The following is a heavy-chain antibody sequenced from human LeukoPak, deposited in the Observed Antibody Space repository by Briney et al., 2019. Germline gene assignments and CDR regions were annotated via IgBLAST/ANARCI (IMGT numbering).Heavy chain of an antibody. CDR1: GGSISSYY. CDR3: ARGSGSSMPGGLCSYGYRY. CDR2: IYHSGST. V-gene: IGHV4-59*01. J-gene: IGHJ4*02. Sequence: SETLSLTCTVSGGSISSYYWSWIRQPPGKRLEWIGYIYHSGSTNYNPSLKSRVTISVDTSKNQFSLKLSSVTAADTAVYYCARGSGSSMPGGLCSYGYRYWGQGTLVTVSS. D-gene: IGHD5-18*01.